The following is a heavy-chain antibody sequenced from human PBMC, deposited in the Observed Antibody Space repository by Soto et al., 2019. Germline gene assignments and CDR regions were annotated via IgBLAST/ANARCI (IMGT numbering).Heavy chain of an antibody. D-gene: IGHD5-18*01. CDR3: ARDLLEGYGHARQPDY. Sequence: VQLVESGGGLVKPGGSLRLSCVASGFTFSAYSMSWVRQAPGQGLEWVSSITSSSTYIYYTRSVEGRFTISRDDAKNSLHLQMDSLRAEDTAVYYCARDLLEGYGHARQPDYWGQGTLVTVSS. CDR2: ITSSSTYI. V-gene: IGHV3-21*06. J-gene: IGHJ4*02. CDR1: GFTFSAYS.